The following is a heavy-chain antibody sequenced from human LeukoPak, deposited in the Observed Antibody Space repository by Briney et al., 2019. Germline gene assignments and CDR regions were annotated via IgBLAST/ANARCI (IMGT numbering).Heavy chain of an antibody. CDR1: GYTFTSYD. J-gene: IGHJ4*02. CDR2: MNPNSGST. Sequence: ASVKVSCKASGYTFTSYDISWVRQATGQGLEWMGWMNPNSGSTGYAQKFQGRVTMTRNTSISTAYMELSSLRSEDTAVYYCARTMSSSDEFDYWGQGTLVTVSS. CDR3: ARTMSSSDEFDY. D-gene: IGHD6-6*01. V-gene: IGHV1-8*01.